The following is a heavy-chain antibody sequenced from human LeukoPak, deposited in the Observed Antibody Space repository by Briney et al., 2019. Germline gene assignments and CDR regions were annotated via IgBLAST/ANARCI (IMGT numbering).Heavy chain of an antibody. CDR1: GYTFTSYD. V-gene: IGHV1-8*01. D-gene: IGHD2/OR15-2a*01. J-gene: IGHJ6*02. CDR2: INPNSGNT. CDR3: ASVSAHYYYYGMDV. Sequence: ASVKVSCKASGYTFTSYDINWVRQATGQGLEWMGWINPNSGNTGYAQKFQGRVTMTRNTSISTAYMELSSLRSEDTAVYYCASVSAHYYYYGMDVWGQGTTVTVSS.